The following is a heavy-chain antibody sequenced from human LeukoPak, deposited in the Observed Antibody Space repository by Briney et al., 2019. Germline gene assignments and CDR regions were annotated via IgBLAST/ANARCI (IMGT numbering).Heavy chain of an antibody. CDR1: GFTFSSYS. V-gene: IGHV3-21*01. Sequence: PGGSLRLSCAASGFTFSSYSMNWVRQAPGKGLEWVSSISSSSSNIYYADSVRGRFTISRDNAKNSLYLQMNSLRDEDTAVYYCARDHGSGGGMDVWGQGTTVTVSS. CDR3: ARDHGSGGGMDV. J-gene: IGHJ6*02. D-gene: IGHD3-10*01. CDR2: ISSSSSNI.